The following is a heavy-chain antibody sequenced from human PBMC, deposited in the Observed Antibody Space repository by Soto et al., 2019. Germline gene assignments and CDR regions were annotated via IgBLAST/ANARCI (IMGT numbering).Heavy chain of an antibody. J-gene: IGHJ4*02. V-gene: IGHV4-30-4*01. D-gene: IGHD3-22*01. CDR2: IYYTGST. CDR3: ARALDDSSGYYGGLGY. CDR1: GASISSGDYY. Sequence: SETLSLTCTVSGASISSGDYYWSWIRQPPGKGLEWIGYIYYTGSTYYNPSLKSRLTISVDTSKNQLSLKLTSLTAADTAVYYCARALDDSSGYYGGLGYWGQGTLVTVS.